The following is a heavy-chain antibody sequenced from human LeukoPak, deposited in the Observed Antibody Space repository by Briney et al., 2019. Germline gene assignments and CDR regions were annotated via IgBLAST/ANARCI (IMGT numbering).Heavy chain of an antibody. J-gene: IGHJ4*02. V-gene: IGHV4-59*08. CDR3: ARLPTVTFFDY. CDR1: GGSISSYY. D-gene: IGHD4-17*01. CDR2: IYYTGYT. Sequence: SETLSLTCTVSGGSISSYYWNWIRQPPGKGLEWIGYIYYTGYTNYNPSLKSRVTISVDTSKNQFSLKLSSVTAADTAVYYCARLPTVTFFDYWGQGTLVTVSS.